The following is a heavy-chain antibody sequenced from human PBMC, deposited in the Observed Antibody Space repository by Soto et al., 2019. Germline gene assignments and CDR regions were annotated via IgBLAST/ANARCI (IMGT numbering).Heavy chain of an antibody. J-gene: IGHJ4*02. CDR1: GFTFSSHA. CDR2: IGGSGDPT. D-gene: IGHD3-10*01. V-gene: IGHV3-23*01. CDR3: APGSSGAGGEDY. Sequence: EVQLLESGGGLVQPGGSLRLSCAASGFTFSSHAMTWVRQAQGKGLEWVSSIGGSGDPTYYADSVKGRFTISRDNSKNTLFLQMNTLRAEDTAVYYCAPGSSGAGGEDYWGQGTLVTVSS.